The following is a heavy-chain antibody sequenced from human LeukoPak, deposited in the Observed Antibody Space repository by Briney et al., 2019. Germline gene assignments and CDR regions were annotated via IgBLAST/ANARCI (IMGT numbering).Heavy chain of an antibody. D-gene: IGHD3-22*01. CDR3: ARVPYYYDSSGYYFDY. CDR2: ISSSSSTI. J-gene: IGHJ4*02. V-gene: IGHV3-48*01. Sequence: GGSLRLSCAASGFTFSSYSMNWVRQAPGKGLEWVSYISSSSSTIYYADSVKGRFTISRDNAKNSLYLQMNSLRAEDTAVYYCARVPYYYDSSGYYFDYWGQGTLVTVSS. CDR1: GFTFSSYS.